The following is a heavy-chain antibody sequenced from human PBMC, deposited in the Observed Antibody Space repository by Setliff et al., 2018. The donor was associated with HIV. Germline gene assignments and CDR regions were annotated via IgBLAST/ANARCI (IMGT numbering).Heavy chain of an antibody. CDR1: GYTLATHG. V-gene: IGHV1-18*01. J-gene: IGHJ4*02. CDR2: ISSYNGDP. Sequence: ASVKVSCKASGYTLATHGISWVRQAPGQGLEWMGWISSYNGDPTYAQKFQGRLTMTTDTSTHTVYMELRSLKSEDTAVYFCATMGLNGSHWARFDYWGQGTQVTVSS. CDR3: ATMGLNGSHWARFDY. D-gene: IGHD1-26*01.